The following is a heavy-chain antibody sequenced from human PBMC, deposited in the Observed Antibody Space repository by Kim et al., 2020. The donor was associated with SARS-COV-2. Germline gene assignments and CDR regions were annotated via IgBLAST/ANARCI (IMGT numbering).Heavy chain of an antibody. CDR2: ST. CDR3: ARGGKEGSDY. Sequence: STNYNPSLKSRVTISVDKSKNQFSLKLSSVTAADTAVYYCARGGKEGSDYWGQGTLVTVSS. V-gene: IGHV4-4*02. D-gene: IGHD2-15*01. J-gene: IGHJ4*02.